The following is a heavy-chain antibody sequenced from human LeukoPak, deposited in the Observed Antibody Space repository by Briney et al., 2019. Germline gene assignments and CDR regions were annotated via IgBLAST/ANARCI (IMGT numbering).Heavy chain of an antibody. CDR3: ARLHYDILTGSYWYFDL. D-gene: IGHD3-9*01. CDR2: IKQDGSEK. J-gene: IGHJ2*01. Sequence: GGSLRLSCAASRFTFSSYWMSWVRQAPGKGLEWVANIKQDGSEKYYVDSVKGRFAISRDNAKNSLFLQMSSLTAEDTAVYYCARLHYDILTGSYWYFDLWGRGTLVTVSS. V-gene: IGHV3-7*01. CDR1: RFTFSSYW.